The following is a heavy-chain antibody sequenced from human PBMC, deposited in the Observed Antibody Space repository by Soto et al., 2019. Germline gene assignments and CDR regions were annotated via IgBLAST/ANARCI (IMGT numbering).Heavy chain of an antibody. CDR2: AYYSGST. D-gene: IGHD6-13*01. J-gene: IGHJ4*02. CDR1: GGSISSSGCY. V-gene: IGHV4-39*01. CDR3: ARHGGSAAGTYYHDY. Sequence: PSETLSLTCTVSGGSISSSGCYWGWIRQPPGKGLEWIGSAYYSGSTYYNSALKSRVTISVDTSKNQFSLKLSSLTAADTAVYYCARHGGSAAGTYYHDYWGQGTHVTVSS.